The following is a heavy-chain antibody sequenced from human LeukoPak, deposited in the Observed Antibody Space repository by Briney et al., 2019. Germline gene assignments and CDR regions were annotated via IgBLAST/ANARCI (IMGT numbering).Heavy chain of an antibody. V-gene: IGHV4-59*08. J-gene: IGHJ5*02. Sequence: SETLSLTCSVSGGSISIYYWSWIRQPPGKGLEWIGYIYYSGSTNYNPSLKSRVTISVDTSKNQFSLKLSSVTAADTAVYYCARHVPADTGLVNWFDPWGQGTLVTVSS. CDR2: IYYSGST. D-gene: IGHD5-18*01. CDR1: GGSISIYY. CDR3: ARHVPADTGLVNWFDP.